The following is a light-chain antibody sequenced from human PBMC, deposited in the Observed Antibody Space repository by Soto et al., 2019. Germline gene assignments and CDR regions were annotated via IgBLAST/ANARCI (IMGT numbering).Light chain of an antibody. V-gene: IGKV3-20*01. Sequence: EILLTQSPSTLSLSPGEGVTLSCRASQSVTVNSLAWYQQKPGQAPRLLIDAASTRAAAVPDRVTGSGSGTDFALTISRLEPEDFGVYYCQQYGDSPLTSGHGTKVDIK. J-gene: IGKJ3*01. CDR3: QQYGDSPLT. CDR1: QSVTVNS. CDR2: AAS.